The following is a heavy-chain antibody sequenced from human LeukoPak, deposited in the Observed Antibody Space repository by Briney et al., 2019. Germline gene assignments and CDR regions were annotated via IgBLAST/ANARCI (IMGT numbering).Heavy chain of an antibody. J-gene: IGHJ4*02. V-gene: IGHV4-39*01. CDR3: ARGGGLYGDYALDY. CDR2: IYYSGST. Sequence: SETLSLTCTGSGGSISSSSYYWGWIRQPPGKGLEWIGSIYYSGSTYYNPSLKSRVTISVDASKNQFSLKLSSVTAADTAVYYCARGGGLYGDYALDYWGQGTLVTVSS. D-gene: IGHD4-17*01. CDR1: GGSISSSSYY.